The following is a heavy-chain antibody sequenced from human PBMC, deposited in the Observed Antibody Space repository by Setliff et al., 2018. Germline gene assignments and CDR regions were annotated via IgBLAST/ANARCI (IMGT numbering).Heavy chain of an antibody. J-gene: IGHJ4*02. CDR2: IYKNGST. CDR3: ARHSNTWPVDF. V-gene: IGHV4-61*09. D-gene: IGHD2-21*01. Sequence: PSETLSLTCTVSGGSVSSGSYYWSWIRQPAGKGLEWFGHIYKNGSTNYNPSLKSRVTMSLDTSKNQFSLNLYSVTAADTAVYYCARHSNTWPVDFWGQGTLVTVSS. CDR1: GGSVSSGSYY.